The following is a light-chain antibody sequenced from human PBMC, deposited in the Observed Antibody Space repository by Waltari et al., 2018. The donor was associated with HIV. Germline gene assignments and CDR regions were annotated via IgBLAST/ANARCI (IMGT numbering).Light chain of an antibody. J-gene: IGLJ3*02. CDR2: EGT. V-gene: IGLV2-23*01. Sequence: QSALTQPDSVSGSPGQSITISCTVTSSDVGSYDLVSWYQKHPGKAPKLIIYEGTKRPSGVSNRFSGSKSGNPASLTISGLQADAEADYYCCSYAAHNPWVFGGGTKVTVL. CDR1: SSDVGSYDL. CDR3: CSYAAHNPWV.